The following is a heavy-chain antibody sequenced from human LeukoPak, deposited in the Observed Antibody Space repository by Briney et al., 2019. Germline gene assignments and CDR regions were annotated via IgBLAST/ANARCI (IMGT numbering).Heavy chain of an antibody. CDR1: GVSISSYS. V-gene: IGHV4-4*07. D-gene: IGHD3-9*01. CDR3: ARDILTGYQDAFDI. Sequence: SETLSLTCTVSGVSISSYSWSWIRQPAGKGLEWIGRIYTSGSTNYNPSLKSRVTMSVDASKNQFSLKLSSVTAADTAVYYCARDILTGYQDAFDIWGQGTMVTVSS. CDR2: IYTSGST. J-gene: IGHJ3*02.